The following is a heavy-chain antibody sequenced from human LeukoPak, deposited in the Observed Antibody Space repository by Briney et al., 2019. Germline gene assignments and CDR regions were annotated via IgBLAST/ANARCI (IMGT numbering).Heavy chain of an antibody. D-gene: IGHD2-2*01. V-gene: IGHV1-69*01. Sequence: ASVKVSCKASGGTFSSYAISWVRQAPGQGLEWMGGIIPFFGTANYAQKFQGRVTITADESTSTAYMELSSLRSEDTAVYYCARGGVEDIVVVPAALWGQGTLVTVSS. J-gene: IGHJ4*02. CDR2: IIPFFGTA. CDR3: ARGGVEDIVVVPAAL. CDR1: GGTFSSYA.